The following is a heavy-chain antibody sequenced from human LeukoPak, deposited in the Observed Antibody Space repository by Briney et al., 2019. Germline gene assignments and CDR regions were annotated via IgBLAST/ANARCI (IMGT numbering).Heavy chain of an antibody. CDR2: IRFDGSYK. V-gene: IGHV3-30*02. CDR3: AKSSGITVPGPAGDYFSYYYVDV. D-gene: IGHD6-13*01. Sequence: PGGSLRLSCAASGFTFSSYGMHWVRQAPGKGLEWVAFIRFDGSYKDYADSVKGRFTISRDKSKNTLYLQMNSLRVEDTAKYFCAKSSGITVPGPAGDYFSYYYVDVWGKGTTVTISS. J-gene: IGHJ6*03. CDR1: GFTFSSYG.